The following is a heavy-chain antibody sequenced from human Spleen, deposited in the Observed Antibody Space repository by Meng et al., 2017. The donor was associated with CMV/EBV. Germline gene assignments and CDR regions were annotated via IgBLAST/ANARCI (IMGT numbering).Heavy chain of an antibody. J-gene: IGHJ4*02. V-gene: IGHV4-4*02. CDR3: ARDRWDSSSRFGNDY. CDR1: GGSITSSNW. CDR2: IYHSGST. D-gene: IGHD6-13*01. Sequence: SETLSLTCVVSGGSITSSNWWSWVRQPPGKGLESIGEIYHSGSTNYNPSLKSRVTISVDKSKNQFSLKLSSVTAADTAVYYCARDRWDSSSRFGNDYWGQGTLDTVSS.